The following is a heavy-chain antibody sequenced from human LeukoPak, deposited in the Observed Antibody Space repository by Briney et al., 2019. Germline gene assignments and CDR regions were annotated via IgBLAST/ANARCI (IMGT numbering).Heavy chain of an antibody. CDR3: AGRYDSSGYPLH. D-gene: IGHD3-22*01. Sequence: GGSLRLSCAASGFTFNNYGMHWVRQAPGKGLEWVAFIRYNGNNQYYADSVKGRFTISRDNSKNTLYLQMNSLRAEDTAVYYCAGRYDSSGYPLHWGQGTLVTVSS. CDR2: IRYNGNNQ. CDR1: GFTFNNYG. J-gene: IGHJ4*02. V-gene: IGHV3-30*02.